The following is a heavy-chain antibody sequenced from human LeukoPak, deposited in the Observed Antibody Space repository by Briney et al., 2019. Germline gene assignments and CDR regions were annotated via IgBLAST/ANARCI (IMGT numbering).Heavy chain of an antibody. J-gene: IGHJ4*02. Sequence: PGGSLRLSCAASGFTVSSNYMSGVRQAPGKGLGWVSVIYSGGSTYYADSVKGRFTISRVNSKNTLYLQMDSLRAEDTAVYYCAASDIFDFDYWGQGTLVTVSS. V-gene: IGHV3-53*01. CDR2: IYSGGST. CDR3: AASDIFDFDY. D-gene: IGHD2-21*01. CDR1: GFTVSSNY.